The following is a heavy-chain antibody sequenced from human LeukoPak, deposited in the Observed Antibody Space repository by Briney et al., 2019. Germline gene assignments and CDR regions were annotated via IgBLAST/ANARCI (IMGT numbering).Heavy chain of an antibody. D-gene: IGHD1-1*01. J-gene: IGHJ3*02. V-gene: IGHV4-59*01. CDR2: IYYSGST. CDR1: GGSISSYY. CDR3: ERVKAPTGTTNDAFDI. Sequence: PSETLSLTCTVSGGSISSYYWSWIRQPPGKGLEWIGYIYYSGSTNYNPSLKSRVTISVDTSKNQFSLKLSSVTAADTAVYYCERVKAPTGTTNDAFDIWGQGTMVPVSS.